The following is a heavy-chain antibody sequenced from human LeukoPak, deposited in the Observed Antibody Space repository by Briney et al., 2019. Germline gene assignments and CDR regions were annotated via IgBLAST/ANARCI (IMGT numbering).Heavy chain of an antibody. CDR3: ASYYYDSSGPYYFDY. J-gene: IGHJ4*02. D-gene: IGHD3-22*01. CDR2: IYYSGST. CDR1: GGSISSSSYY. Sequence: SETLSLTCTVSGGSISSSSYYWGWIRQPPGKGLDRIGSIYYSGSTYYNPSLKSRVTISVDTSKNQFSLKLSSVTAADTAVYYCASYYYDSSGPYYFDYWGQGTLVTVSS. V-gene: IGHV4-39*01.